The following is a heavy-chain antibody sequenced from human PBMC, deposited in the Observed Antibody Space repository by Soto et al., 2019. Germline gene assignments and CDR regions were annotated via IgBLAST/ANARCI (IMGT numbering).Heavy chain of an antibody. D-gene: IGHD6-13*01. CDR2: ISYDGSNK. Sequence: VAVISYDGSNKYYADSVKGRFTISRDNSKNTLYLQMNSLRAEDTAVYYCARDAAAAVPYYFDYWGQGTLVTVSS. V-gene: IGHV3-30-3*01. CDR3: ARDAAAAVPYYFDY. J-gene: IGHJ4*02.